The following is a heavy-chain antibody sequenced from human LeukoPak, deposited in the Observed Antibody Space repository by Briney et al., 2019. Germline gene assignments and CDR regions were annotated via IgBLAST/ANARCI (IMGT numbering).Heavy chain of an antibody. V-gene: IGHV3-23*01. CDR1: GFTFSSYA. CDR2: ISGSGGST. J-gene: IGHJ4*02. Sequence: GGSLRLSCAASGFTFSSYATSWVRQAPGKGLEWVSAISGSGGSTYYADSVKGRFTISRDNSKNTLYLQMNSLRAEDTAVYYCAKGTGQLGFYYFDYWGQGTLVTVSS. D-gene: IGHD1-1*01. CDR3: AKGTGQLGFYYFDY.